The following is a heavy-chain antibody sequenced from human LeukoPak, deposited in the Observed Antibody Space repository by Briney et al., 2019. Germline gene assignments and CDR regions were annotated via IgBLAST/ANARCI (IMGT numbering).Heavy chain of an antibody. V-gene: IGHV3-49*04. J-gene: IGHJ6*02. D-gene: IGHD1-26*01. CDR1: GFTFGDYA. CDR3: TTLASGKYGMDV. CDR2: IRSKAYGGTT. Sequence: GGSLRLSCTASGFTFGDYAMSWVRQAPGKGLEWVGFIRSKAYGGTTEYAASVKGRFTISRDDSKNTLYLQMNGLKTEDTAAYYCTTLASGKYGMDVWGQGTTVTVSS.